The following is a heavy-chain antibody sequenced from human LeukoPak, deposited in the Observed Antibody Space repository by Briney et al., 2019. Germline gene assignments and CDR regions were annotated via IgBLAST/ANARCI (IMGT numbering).Heavy chain of an antibody. CDR3: ATSYDSSGYAFDI. V-gene: IGHV6-1*01. CDR1: GDSVSSNTAA. Sequence: SQTLSLTCVISGDSVSSNTAAWNWIRQSPSRGLEWLGRTYYRSKWFNDYAVSVTGRITINPDTSKNQFSLQLNSVTPEATAVYYCATSYDSSGYAFDIWGQGTMVTVSS. J-gene: IGHJ3*02. CDR2: TYYRSKWFN. D-gene: IGHD3-22*01.